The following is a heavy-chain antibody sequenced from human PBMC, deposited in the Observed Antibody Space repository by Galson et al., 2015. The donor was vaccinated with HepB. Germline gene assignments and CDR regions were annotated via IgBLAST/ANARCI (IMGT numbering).Heavy chain of an antibody. V-gene: IGHV5-10-1*01. CDR3: ARQHTSGRAYYYFGMDV. J-gene: IGHJ6*02. CDR2: IDPGDSST. D-gene: IGHD3/OR15-3a*01. Sequence: QSGAEVKKPGESLRISCKASGYSFSSYWITWVRQMPGKGLEWMGRIDPGDSSTNYSPSFQGHVTISADKSITTAYLQWSSLKASDTAMYFCARQHTSGRAYYYFGMDVWGQGTTVSVSS. CDR1: GYSFSSYW.